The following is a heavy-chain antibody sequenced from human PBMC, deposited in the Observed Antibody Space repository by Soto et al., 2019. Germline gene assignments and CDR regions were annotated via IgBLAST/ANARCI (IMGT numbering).Heavy chain of an antibody. CDR2: ISYSGST. J-gene: IGHJ6*01. D-gene: IGHD2-2*01. CDR1: GGSIISSNYY. CDR3: ARHPGCTSSSCYFYGMEV. V-gene: IGHV4-39*01. Sequence: LSLTCTVSGGSIISSNYYWGWIRQPPVKGLEWIGTISYSGSTYYNPSLKSRVTISGDTSKNQFSLKLSSVTATDTAVYYCARHPGCTSSSCYFYGMEVLGQGTTVNVSS.